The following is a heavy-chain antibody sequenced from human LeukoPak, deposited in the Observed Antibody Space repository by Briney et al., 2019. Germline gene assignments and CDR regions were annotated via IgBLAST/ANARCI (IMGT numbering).Heavy chain of an antibody. CDR3: AREDIPVFGY. V-gene: IGHV3-21*01. CDR1: GFTFSGYS. Sequence: GGSLRLSCAASGFTFSGYSMNWGRQAPGKGLGWVSSISSSSSYIYYTDSVKGRFTISRDNAKNSLYLQMNSLRAEDTAVYYCAREDIPVFGYWGQGTLVTVSS. CDR2: ISSSSSYI. D-gene: IGHD2-15*01. J-gene: IGHJ4*02.